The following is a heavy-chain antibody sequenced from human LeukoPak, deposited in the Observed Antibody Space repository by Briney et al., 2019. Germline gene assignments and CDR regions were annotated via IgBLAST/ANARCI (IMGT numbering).Heavy chain of an antibody. CDR3: ARASGYDYYFDY. Sequence: GGSLRLSCEASGFTFSSYWMRWVRQAPGKGLVWVSRINSDGSSTSYADSVKGRFTISRDNAKNTLYLQMNSLRAEDTAVYYCARASGYDYYFDYWGQGTLVTVSS. J-gene: IGHJ4*02. V-gene: IGHV3-74*01. D-gene: IGHD5-12*01. CDR1: GFTFSSYW. CDR2: INSDGSST.